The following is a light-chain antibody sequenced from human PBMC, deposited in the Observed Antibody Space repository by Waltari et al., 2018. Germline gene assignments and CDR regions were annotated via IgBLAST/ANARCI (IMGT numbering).Light chain of an antibody. J-gene: IGKJ2*01. CDR3: LQGTHWPPHT. CDR1: QSLVHSNGNTY. V-gene: IGKV2-30*02. Sequence: DVVLTQSPLSLPVTLGQSASISCRSSQSLVHSNGNTYLNWFHQRPGQSPRRLIYLVSTRDSGVPVRFSGSGSDTDFTLKINRVEAEDVGIYYCLQGTHWPPHTFGQGTKVEI. CDR2: LVS.